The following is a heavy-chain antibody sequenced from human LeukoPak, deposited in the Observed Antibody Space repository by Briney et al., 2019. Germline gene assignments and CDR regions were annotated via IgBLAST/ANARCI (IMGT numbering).Heavy chain of an antibody. Sequence: SETLSLTCTVSGYSISSGYYWGWIRQPPGKGLEWIGSIYHSGSTYYNPSLKSRVTISVDTSKKQFSLKLTSVTAADTAMYYCASIYSSGFYFDYWGQGIPVSVSS. D-gene: IGHD6-19*01. CDR2: IYHSGST. V-gene: IGHV4-38-2*02. CDR3: ASIYSSGFYFDY. CDR1: GYSISSGYY. J-gene: IGHJ4*02.